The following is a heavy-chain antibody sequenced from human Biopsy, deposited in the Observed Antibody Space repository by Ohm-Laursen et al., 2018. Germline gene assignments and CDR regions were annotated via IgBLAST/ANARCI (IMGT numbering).Heavy chain of an antibody. CDR1: GGSISSHY. Sequence: SDTLSLTWTVSGGSISSHYWSWIRQPPGKGLEWIGYIYNRGSTKYNSSLKSRVTISVDTSKNQFSLTVRSVTAADTAMYYCARGQDSSYLAYGMGVWGQGTTVTVSS. V-gene: IGHV4-59*11. D-gene: IGHD6-19*01. CDR2: IYNRGST. CDR3: ARGQDSSYLAYGMGV. J-gene: IGHJ6*02.